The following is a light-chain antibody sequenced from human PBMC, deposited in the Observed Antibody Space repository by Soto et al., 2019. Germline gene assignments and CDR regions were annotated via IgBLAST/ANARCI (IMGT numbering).Light chain of an antibody. CDR1: QSVSISY. Sequence: EIVLNQSPGTLSLSPGERATLSCRASQSVSISYLAWYQQKPGQAPRLLIYGASSRATGIPDRFSGSGSGTDFTLTISRLEPEDFAVYYCQQYGSSPPTFGQGTKVDIK. J-gene: IGKJ1*01. CDR2: GAS. CDR3: QQYGSSPPT. V-gene: IGKV3-20*01.